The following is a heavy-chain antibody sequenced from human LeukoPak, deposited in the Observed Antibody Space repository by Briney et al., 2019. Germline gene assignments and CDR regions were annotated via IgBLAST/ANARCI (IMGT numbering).Heavy chain of an antibody. CDR1: GFTVSSNY. Sequence: GGSLRLTCAASGFTVSSNYMGWVRQGPGGGLEWVSVIYSGGSTYYTDSVKGRFTISRDNSKNTLYLQMSSLRVEDTAVYYCARIGYCSRTSCHTGYYYGMDVWGQGTTVTVSS. CDR3: ARIGYCSRTSCHTGYYYGMDV. V-gene: IGHV3-53*01. J-gene: IGHJ6*02. D-gene: IGHD2-2*02. CDR2: IYSGGST.